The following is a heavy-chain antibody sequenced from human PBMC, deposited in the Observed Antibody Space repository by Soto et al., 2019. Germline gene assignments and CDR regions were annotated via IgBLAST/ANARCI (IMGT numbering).Heavy chain of an antibody. J-gene: IGHJ4*02. CDR3: ARHGRGSGWLTFDY. V-gene: IGHV4-34*01. CDR1: GGSFSGYY. Sequence: SETLSLTCAVYGGSFSGYYLSWIRQPPGKGLEWIGEINHSGSTNYNPSLKSRVTISVDTSKNQFSLKLTSVTAADTATYYCARHGRGSGWLTFDYWGQGTLVTVSS. D-gene: IGHD6-19*01. CDR2: INHSGST.